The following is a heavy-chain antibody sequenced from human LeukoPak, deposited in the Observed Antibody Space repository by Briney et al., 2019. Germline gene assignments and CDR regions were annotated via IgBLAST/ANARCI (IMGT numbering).Heavy chain of an antibody. V-gene: IGHV4-34*01. J-gene: IGHJ4*02. Sequence: SETLSLTCAVYGGSFSGYYWSWIRQPPGKGLEWIGEINHSGSTNYNPSLKSRVTISLDTSKNQFSLKLSSVSAEDTALYYCARERLGGSYYRPVEYWGQGTLVTVSS. CDR2: INHSGST. D-gene: IGHD1-26*01. CDR3: ARERLGGSYYRPVEY. CDR1: GGSFSGYY.